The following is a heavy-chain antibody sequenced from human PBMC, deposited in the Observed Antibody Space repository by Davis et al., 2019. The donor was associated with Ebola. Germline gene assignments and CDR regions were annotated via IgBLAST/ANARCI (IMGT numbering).Heavy chain of an antibody. J-gene: IGHJ4*02. V-gene: IGHV3-30*03. CDR3: ARAPSGYSSSFDY. D-gene: IGHD6-13*01. Sequence: GSLKISCAASGFTFGIYWMSWVRQAPGKGLEWVAVISYDGSNKYYADSVKGRLTISRDNSKNTLYLQMNSLRAEDTAVYYCARAPSGYSSSFDYWGQGTLVTVSS. CDR2: ISYDGSNK. CDR1: GFTFGIYW.